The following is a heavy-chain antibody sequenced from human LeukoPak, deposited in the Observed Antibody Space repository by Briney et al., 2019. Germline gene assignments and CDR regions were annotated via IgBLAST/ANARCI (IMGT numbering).Heavy chain of an antibody. D-gene: IGHD6-19*01. V-gene: IGHV3-49*04. CDR2: IRSKAYGGTT. CDR3: TRDPSPDSSGWYRDY. Sequence: GGSLRLSCTASGFTFGDYAMSWVRQAPGKGLEWVGFIRSKAYGGTTEYAAPVKGRFTISRDDSKSIAYLQMNSLRTEDTAVYYCTRDPSPDSSGWYRDYWGQGTLVTVSS. J-gene: IGHJ4*02. CDR1: GFTFGDYA.